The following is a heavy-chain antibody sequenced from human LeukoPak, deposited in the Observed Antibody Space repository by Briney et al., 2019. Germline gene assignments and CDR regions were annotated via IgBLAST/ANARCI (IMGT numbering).Heavy chain of an antibody. Sequence: SETLSLTCTVFGGSISSDYWSWIRQPPGKGLEWIGYIYYSGSTNYNPSLKSRVTISVDTSKNQFSLKLSSVTAEDTAAYYCAKDQRVRGFTHLNWGQGTLVTVSS. J-gene: IGHJ4*02. CDR2: IYYSGST. D-gene: IGHD3-10*01. V-gene: IGHV4-59*01. CDR1: GGSISSDY. CDR3: AKDQRVRGFTHLN.